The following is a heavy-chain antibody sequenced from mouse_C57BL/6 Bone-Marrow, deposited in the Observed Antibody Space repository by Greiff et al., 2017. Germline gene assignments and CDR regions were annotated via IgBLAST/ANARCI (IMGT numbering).Heavy chain of an antibody. CDR1: GYTFTSYW. D-gene: IGHD1-1*01. J-gene: IGHJ2*01. Sequence: VQLQQPGAELVRPGSSVKLSCKASGYTFTSYWMHWVKQRPIQGLEWIGNIDPSDSETPYNQKFKDKATLTVDKSSSTASMQLSIMTSEASAVYYYTRLAYYDGYWGQGTTLTVSS. CDR3: TRLAYYDGY. CDR2: IDPSDSET. V-gene: IGHV1-52*01.